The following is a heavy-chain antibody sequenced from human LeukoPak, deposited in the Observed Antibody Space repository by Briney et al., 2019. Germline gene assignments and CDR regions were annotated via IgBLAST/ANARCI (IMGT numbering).Heavy chain of an antibody. CDR1: GFTFFTFS. CDR2: ISSTGSAT. CDR3: ATDVGYYDSSGYYYYYYGMDV. D-gene: IGHD3-22*01. V-gene: IGHV3-11*04. Sequence: GGSLRLSRAASGFTFFTFSMGWVRRTPGVGLEWVSSISSTGSATYYTDSVKGRFTISKDNAKNSLYLQMNSLRAEDTAVYYCATDVGYYDSSGYYYYYYGMDVWGQGTTVTVSS. J-gene: IGHJ6*02.